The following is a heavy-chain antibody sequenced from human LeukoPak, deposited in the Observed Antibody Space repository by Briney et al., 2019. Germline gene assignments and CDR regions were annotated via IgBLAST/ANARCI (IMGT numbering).Heavy chain of an antibody. V-gene: IGHV3-72*01. CDR2: TRNKANSYTT. J-gene: IGHJ3*02. CDR3: ARAKWRRSASDAFDI. CDR1: GFTFSDHY. Sequence: QPGGSLRLSCAASGFTFSDHYMDWVRQAPGKGLEWVGRTRNKANSYTTEYAASVKGRFTVSRDDSKNSLYLQMNSLKTEDTAVYYCARAKWRRSASDAFDIWGQGTMVTVSS. D-gene: IGHD1-26*01.